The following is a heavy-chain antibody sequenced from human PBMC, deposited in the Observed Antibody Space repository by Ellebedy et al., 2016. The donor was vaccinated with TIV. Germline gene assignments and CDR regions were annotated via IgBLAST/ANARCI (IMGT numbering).Heavy chain of an antibody. CDR3: ARDPSWSVQLERQYSFDY. Sequence: MPSETLSLTCAVYGGSFSSYYWSWIRQPPGKGLEWIGEFNHSGSTNYNPSLKSRVTISVDKSNNQFSLKLSSVTAADTAVYYCARDPSWSVQLERQYSFDYWGQGTLVTVSS. J-gene: IGHJ4*02. CDR2: FNHSGST. V-gene: IGHV4-34*01. D-gene: IGHD1-1*01. CDR1: GGSFSSYY.